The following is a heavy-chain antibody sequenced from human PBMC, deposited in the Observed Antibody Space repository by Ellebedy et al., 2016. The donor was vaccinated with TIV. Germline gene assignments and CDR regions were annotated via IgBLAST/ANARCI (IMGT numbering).Heavy chain of an antibody. CDR1: GFTFSSYA. CDR2: IGTAGDT. J-gene: IGHJ2*01. V-gene: IGHV3-13*01. Sequence: GESLKISCAASGFTFSSYAMSWVRQAPGKGLEWVSAIGTAGDTYYSGSVKGRFTSSRENAKNSLYLQMNSLRAGDTAVYYCTRATSGFDLWGRGTLVTVSS. CDR3: TRATSGFDL. D-gene: IGHD3-10*01.